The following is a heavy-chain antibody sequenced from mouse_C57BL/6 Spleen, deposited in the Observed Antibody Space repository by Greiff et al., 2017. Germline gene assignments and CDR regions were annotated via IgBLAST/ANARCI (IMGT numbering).Heavy chain of an antibody. D-gene: IGHD3-2*02. V-gene: IGHV1-42*01. CDR2: INPSTGGT. J-gene: IGHJ2*01. CDR1: GYSFTGYY. CDR3: ARLRAAQADY. Sequence: VQLQQSGPELVKPGASVKISCKASGYSFTGYYMNWVKQSPEKSLEWIGEINPSTGGTTYNQKFKAKATLTVDKSSSTAYMQLKSLTSEDSAVYYCARLRAAQADYWGQGTTLTVSS.